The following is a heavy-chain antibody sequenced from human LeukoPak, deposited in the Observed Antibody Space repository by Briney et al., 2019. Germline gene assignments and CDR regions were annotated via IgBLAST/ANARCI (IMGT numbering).Heavy chain of an antibody. Sequence: GGSLRLSCAASGFTFSSYAMSWVRQAPGKGLEWVSAISGSGGSTYYADSVKGRFTISRDNSKNTLYLQMNSLRAEDTAVYYCAKDRYYGSGSYYTWFDPWGQGTLVTVSS. V-gene: IGHV3-23*01. CDR3: AKDRYYGSGSYYTWFDP. D-gene: IGHD3-10*01. J-gene: IGHJ5*02. CDR2: ISGSGGST. CDR1: GFTFSSYA.